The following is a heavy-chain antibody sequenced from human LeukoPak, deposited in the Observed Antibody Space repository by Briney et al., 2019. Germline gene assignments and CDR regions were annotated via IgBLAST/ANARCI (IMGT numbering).Heavy chain of an antibody. Sequence: HAGGSLRLSCAASGFTFSSYAMHWVRQAPGKGLEWVAVISYDGSNKYYADSVKGRFTISRDNSKNTLYLQMNSLRAEDTAVYYCARVMIVVVSGDYWGQGTPVAVSS. CDR2: ISYDGSNK. D-gene: IGHD3-22*01. J-gene: IGHJ4*02. CDR1: GFTFSSYA. V-gene: IGHV3-30-3*01. CDR3: ARVMIVVVSGDY.